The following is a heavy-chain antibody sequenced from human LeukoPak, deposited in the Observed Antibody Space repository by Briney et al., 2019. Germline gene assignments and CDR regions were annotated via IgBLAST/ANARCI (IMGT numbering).Heavy chain of an antibody. CDR2: ISTSSSYT. V-gene: IGHV3-21*05. CDR3: ARTKYDSSGYYPDY. CDR1: GFTFSSYA. D-gene: IGHD3-22*01. Sequence: GGSLRLSCAASGFTFSSYAMHWVRQAPGKGLEWVSYISTSSSYTDYADSVKGRFTISRDNAKNSLYLQMNSLRAEDTAVYYCARTKYDSSGYYPDYWGQGTLVTVSS. J-gene: IGHJ4*02.